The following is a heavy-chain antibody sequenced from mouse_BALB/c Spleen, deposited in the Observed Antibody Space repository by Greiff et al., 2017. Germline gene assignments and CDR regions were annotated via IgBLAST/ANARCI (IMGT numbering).Heavy chain of an antibody. CDR2: IYPGNSDT. CDR3: TRGDHITAVPAY. J-gene: IGHJ3*01. CDR1: GYSFTSYW. V-gene: IGHV1-5*01. Sequence: VQLQQSGTVLVRPGASVKMSCKASGYSFTSYWMHWVKQRPGQGLEWIGAIYPGNSDTSYNQKFKGKAKLTAVTSASTAYMELSSLTNEDSAVYYCTRGDHITAVPAYWGQGTLVTVSA. D-gene: IGHD1-1*01.